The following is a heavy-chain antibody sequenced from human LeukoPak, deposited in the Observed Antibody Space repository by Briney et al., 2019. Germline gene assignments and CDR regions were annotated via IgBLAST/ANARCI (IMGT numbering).Heavy chain of an antibody. V-gene: IGHV3-66*02. CDR2: IYSGDST. Sequence: GGSLRLSCAASGFTVSSNYMSWARQAPGEGLEWVSVIYSGDSTYYADSVKGRFTISRDNSKNTLYLQMNSLRAEDTAVYYCARGAAGGIFDYWGQGTLVTVSS. CDR1: GFTVSSNY. D-gene: IGHD6-13*01. CDR3: ARGAAGGIFDY. J-gene: IGHJ4*02.